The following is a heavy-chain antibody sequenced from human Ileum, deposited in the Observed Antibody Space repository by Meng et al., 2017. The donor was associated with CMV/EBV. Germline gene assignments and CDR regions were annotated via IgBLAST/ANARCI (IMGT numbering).Heavy chain of an antibody. V-gene: IGHV1-2*02. D-gene: IGHD1-26*01. J-gene: IGHJ4*02. CDR2: INPNSGGT. Sequence: QVQLVQSGPEVKKPXXSVSFSCTASGYTFTGYYIHWVRQAPGQGLEWMGYINPNSGGTNFAQNFQGRVTMIRDRSISTAYMELSRLRSDDTAVYFCARGIRVGDTGWHFDYWGQGTLVTVSS. CDR1: GYTFTGYY. CDR3: ARGIRVGDTGWHFDY.